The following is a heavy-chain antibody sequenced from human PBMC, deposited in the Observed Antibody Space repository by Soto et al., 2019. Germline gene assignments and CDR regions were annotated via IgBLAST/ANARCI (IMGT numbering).Heavy chain of an antibody. J-gene: IGHJ4*02. V-gene: IGHV3-66*01. CDR1: GFTVSSKY. CDR2: IYTGGST. CDR3: VRDPWDY. Sequence: EVQLVESGGGLVQPGGSLRLSCAASGFTVSSKYMSWVRQAPGKGLEWVSVIYTGGSTYYADSVKGRFTISRDNSKNTLYLQMNSLRDDATAVYYCVRDPWDYWGQGTLVTVSS.